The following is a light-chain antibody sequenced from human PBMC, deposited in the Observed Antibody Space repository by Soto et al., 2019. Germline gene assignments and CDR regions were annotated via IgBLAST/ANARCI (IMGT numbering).Light chain of an antibody. CDR3: QSYDSSLSGWV. J-gene: IGLJ1*01. Sequence: QAVLTQPPSVSGAPGQRVTIYCTGSSSNIGAGYDVHWYQQLPGTAPKLLIYGNNNRPSGVPDRFSGSKSGTSASLAITGLQAEDEADYYCQSYDSSLSGWVFGTGTKVTVL. CDR1: SSNIGAGYD. V-gene: IGLV1-40*01. CDR2: GNN.